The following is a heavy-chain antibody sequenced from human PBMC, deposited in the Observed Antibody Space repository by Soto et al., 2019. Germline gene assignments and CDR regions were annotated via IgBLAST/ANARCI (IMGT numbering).Heavy chain of an antibody. Sequence: GGSLRLSCAVSGFTFSDNYMTWIRQVPGKGLEWVSYISGNSRYTNYADSVKGRFTISRDNAKNSLYLQMNSLRGEDTAVYYCATLGTSTEARLGHWGQGTLVTVS. CDR2: ISGNSRYT. CDR3: ATLGTSTEARLGH. J-gene: IGHJ4*02. CDR1: GFTFSDNY. V-gene: IGHV3-11*06. D-gene: IGHD6-6*01.